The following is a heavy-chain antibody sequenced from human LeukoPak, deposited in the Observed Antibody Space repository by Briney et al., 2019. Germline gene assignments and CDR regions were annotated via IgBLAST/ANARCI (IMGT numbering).Heavy chain of an antibody. D-gene: IGHD5-18*01. CDR2: IKQDGSEK. J-gene: IGHJ4*02. CDR3: ARDGYSYGYITYFDY. CDR1: GFTFSSYR. V-gene: IGHV3-7*01. Sequence: GGSLRLSCAASGFTFSSYRMSWVRQAPGKGLEWVANIKQDGSEKYYVDSVKGRFTISRDNAKNSLYLQMNSLRAEDTAVYYCARDGYSYGYITYFDYWGQGTLVTVSS.